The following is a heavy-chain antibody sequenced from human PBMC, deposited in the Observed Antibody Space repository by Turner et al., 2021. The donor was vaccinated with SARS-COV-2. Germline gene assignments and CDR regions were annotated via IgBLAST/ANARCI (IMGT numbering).Heavy chain of an antibody. V-gene: IGHV1-46*03. D-gene: IGHD3-10*01. CDR2: INPSGGGT. J-gene: IGHJ4*02. Sequence: QLQLVQSGAEVKKPGASVKVSCTASGYIFINYYIHWVRQAPGQGLEWVGIINPSGGGTRYAQKFRGRVTMTRDTSTSTVSMELSSLRSEDTAVYYCARGELWSFSSYDNWGQGTLVTVSS. CDR1: GYIFINYY. CDR3: ARGELWSFSSYDN.